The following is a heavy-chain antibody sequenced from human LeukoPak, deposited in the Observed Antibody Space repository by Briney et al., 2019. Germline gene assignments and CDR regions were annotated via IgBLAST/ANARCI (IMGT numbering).Heavy chain of an antibody. V-gene: IGHV4-39*07. Sequence: PSETLSLTCTVSGGSISSSSYYWGWIRQPPGKGLEWIGSIYYSGSTYYNPSLKSRVTISVDTSKNQFSLKLSSVTAADTAVYYCASVSSVAPSPFRGVIIDGLSGWGYYFDYWGQGTLVTVSS. CDR3: ASVSSVAPSPFRGVIIDGLSGWGYYFDY. CDR2: IYYSGST. J-gene: IGHJ4*02. D-gene: IGHD3-10*01. CDR1: GGSISSSSYY.